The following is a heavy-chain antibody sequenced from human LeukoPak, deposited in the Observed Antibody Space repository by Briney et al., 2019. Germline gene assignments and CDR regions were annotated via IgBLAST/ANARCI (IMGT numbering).Heavy chain of an antibody. V-gene: IGHV3-23*01. CDR2: ISGSGGST. CDR3: AGYCSGGSCYSEPSWFDP. CDR1: GFTFSSYA. J-gene: IGHJ5*02. Sequence: GGSLRLSCAASGFTFSSYAMSWVRQAPGKGLEWVSAISGSGGSTYYADSVKGRFTISRDNSKNTLYLQMNSLRAEGTAVYYCAGYCSGGSCYSEPSWFDPWGQGTLVTVSS. D-gene: IGHD2-15*01.